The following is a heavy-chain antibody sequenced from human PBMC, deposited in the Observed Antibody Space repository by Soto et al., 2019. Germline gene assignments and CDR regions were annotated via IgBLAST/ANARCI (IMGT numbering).Heavy chain of an antibody. Sequence: QVQLVESGGGVVQPGRSLKLSCVASGFAFRSYGMHWVRQAPGKGLEWVAVISYDGSNKYYADSLKGRFTISRANSKNPLYLQMNSLRPEDTAMYYCAKEDSLVVVADYWGQGTLVTVSS. CDR3: AKEDSLVVVADY. CDR2: ISYDGSNK. D-gene: IGHD2-15*01. CDR1: GFAFRSYG. J-gene: IGHJ4*02. V-gene: IGHV3-30*18.